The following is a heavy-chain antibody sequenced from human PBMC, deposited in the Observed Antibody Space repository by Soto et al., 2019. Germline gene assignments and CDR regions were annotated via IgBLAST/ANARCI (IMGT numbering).Heavy chain of an antibody. J-gene: IGHJ6*02. CDR3: TTVRAVTPLLDYYYYGMDV. CDR2: IKSKTDGGTT. CDR1: GFTFSNAW. Sequence: GGSLRLSCAASGFTFSNAWMNWVRQAPGKGLEWVGRIKSKTDGGTTDYAAPVKGRFTISRDDSKNTLYLQMNSLKTEDTAVYYCTTVRAVTPLLDYYYYGMDVWGQGTTVTVSS. V-gene: IGHV3-15*07. D-gene: IGHD4-17*01.